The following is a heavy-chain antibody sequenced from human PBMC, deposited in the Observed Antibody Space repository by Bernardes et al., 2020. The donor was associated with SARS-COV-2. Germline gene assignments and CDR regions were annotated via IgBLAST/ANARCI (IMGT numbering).Heavy chain of an antibody. J-gene: IGHJ5*02. CDR2: ISAYNDNT. CDR1: GYTFTSYG. CDR3: ARDLDIVATAWFDP. V-gene: IGHV1-18*04. Sequence: ASVQVSCKASGYTFTSYGISWVRQAPGQGLEWMGWISAYNDNTNYAQKLQGRVTMTTDTSTSTANMELRSLRYDDTAVYYCARDLDIVATAWFDPWGQGTLVTVSS. D-gene: IGHD5-12*01.